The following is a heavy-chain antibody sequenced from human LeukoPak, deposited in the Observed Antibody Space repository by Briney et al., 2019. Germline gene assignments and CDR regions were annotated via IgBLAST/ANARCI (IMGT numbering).Heavy chain of an antibody. D-gene: IGHD4-23*01. V-gene: IGHV3-48*03. CDR3: AREDDYGGFFY. CDR1: GFTFSSYE. CDR2: ISSGSTI. Sequence: GGSLRLSCAASGFTFSSYEMNWVRQAPGKGLEGVSYISSGSTIYYADSVKGRFTISRDNAKNSLYLQMNSLRAEDTAVYYCAREDDYGGFFYWGQGTLVTVSS. J-gene: IGHJ4*02.